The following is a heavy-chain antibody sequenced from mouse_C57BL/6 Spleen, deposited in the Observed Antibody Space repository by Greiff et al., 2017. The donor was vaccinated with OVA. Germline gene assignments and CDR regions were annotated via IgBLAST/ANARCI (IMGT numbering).Heavy chain of an antibody. CDR3: ERENSNYEGAMDY. D-gene: IGHD2-5*01. V-gene: IGHV1-82*01. CDR1: GYAFSSSW. J-gene: IGHJ4*01. CDR2: IYPGDGDT. Sequence: VQLQQSGPELVKPGASVKISCKASGYAFSSSWMNWVKQRPGKGLEWIGRIYPGDGDTNYNGKFKGKATLTADESSSTAYMQLSSLTSEDSAVYFCERENSNYEGAMDYWGQGTSVTVSS.